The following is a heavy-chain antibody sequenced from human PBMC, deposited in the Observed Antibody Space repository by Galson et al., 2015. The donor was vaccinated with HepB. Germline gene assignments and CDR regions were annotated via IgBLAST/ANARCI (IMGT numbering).Heavy chain of an antibody. D-gene: IGHD3-3*01. J-gene: IGHJ4*02. Sequence: SLRLSCAASGFTFSSYWMSWVRQAPGKGLEWVANIKQDGSEEYYVDSVKGRFTISRDNAKNSLYLQMNSLRAEDTAVYYCARRGNVLRFLEWLPLGEYYFDYWGQGTLVTVSS. CDR1: GFTFSSYW. CDR3: ARRGNVLRFLEWLPLGEYYFDY. V-gene: IGHV3-7*01. CDR2: IKQDGSEE.